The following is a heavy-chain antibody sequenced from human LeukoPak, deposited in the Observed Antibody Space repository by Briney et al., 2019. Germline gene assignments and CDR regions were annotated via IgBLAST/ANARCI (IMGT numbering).Heavy chain of an antibody. Sequence: QPGRSLRLSCAASGFTFSTYGLHWVRQAPGKGLEWVALIWYDGSNKYYADSVKGRFTISRDNSKNTLYLQMNSLRAEDTAVYYCAREKQKYSSGWYCLDYWGQGTLVTVSS. V-gene: IGHV3-33*01. CDR1: GFTFSTYG. D-gene: IGHD6-19*01. J-gene: IGHJ4*02. CDR3: AREKQKYSSGWYCLDY. CDR2: IWYDGSNK.